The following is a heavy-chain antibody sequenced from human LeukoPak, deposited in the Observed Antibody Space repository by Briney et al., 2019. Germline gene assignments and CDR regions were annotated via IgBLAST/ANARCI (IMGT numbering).Heavy chain of an antibody. Sequence: PGRSLRLSCAASGFTFRNYDMHGVRQAPGKGLQWVAVISYDGSKKYYVDSVKGRFTISRDSSKNTLYLQMNSLRTEDTAIYYCAKDRAAHYDFWSGYQMDVWGRGSTVTVSS. CDR3: AKDRAAHYDFWSGYQMDV. D-gene: IGHD3-3*01. V-gene: IGHV3-30*18. J-gene: IGHJ6*02. CDR2: ISYDGSKK. CDR1: GFTFRNYD.